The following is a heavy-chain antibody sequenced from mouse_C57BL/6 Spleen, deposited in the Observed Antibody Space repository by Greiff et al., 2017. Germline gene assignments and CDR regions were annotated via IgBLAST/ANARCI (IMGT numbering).Heavy chain of an antibody. CDR2: IHPNSGST. CDR3: AREEGYYYLDY. J-gene: IGHJ2*01. Sequence: QVQLQQPGAELVKPGASVKLSCKASGYTFTSYWMHWVKQRPGQGLEWIGMIHPNSGSTNYNEKFKSKATLTVDKSSSTAYMQLSSLTSEDSAVYYCAREEGYYYLDYWGQGTTLTVSS. CDR1: GYTFTSYW. V-gene: IGHV1-64*01.